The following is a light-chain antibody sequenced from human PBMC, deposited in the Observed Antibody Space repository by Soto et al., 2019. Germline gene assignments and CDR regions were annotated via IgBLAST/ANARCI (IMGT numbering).Light chain of an antibody. CDR2: GAS. J-gene: IGKJ1*01. CDR3: QQYGSSPGT. Sequence: EVVLPQSQGTLSSSPGERATLACVASQIFTSNYLAWYQQKRGQAPRLLIWGASIRATGLPDRFSGGGSGTDFTLTISRLEAEDFAVYYCQQYGSSPGTFGQGTKVDIK. CDR1: QIFTSNY. V-gene: IGKV3-20*01.